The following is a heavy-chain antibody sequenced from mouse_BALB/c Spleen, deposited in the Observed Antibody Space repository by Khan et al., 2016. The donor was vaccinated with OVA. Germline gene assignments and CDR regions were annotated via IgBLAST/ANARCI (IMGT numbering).Heavy chain of an antibody. V-gene: IGHV3-8*02. Sequence: EVQLQESGPSLVKPSQTLSLTCSVTGDSITSSYWSWIRKFPGNKLEYMGYMIYSGNTYYNPSLKSRISITRHTSNNQYYLQLKSVTTEDTATYYCARSAYRYAFAYWGQGTLVTVSA. CDR2: MIYSGNT. CDR3: ARSAYRYAFAY. J-gene: IGHJ3*01. D-gene: IGHD2-12*01. CDR1: GDSITSSY.